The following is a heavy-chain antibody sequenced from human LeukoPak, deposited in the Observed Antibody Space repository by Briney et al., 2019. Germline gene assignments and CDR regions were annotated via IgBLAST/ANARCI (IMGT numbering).Heavy chain of an antibody. CDR3: ARGLQWLLD. D-gene: IGHD3-3*01. J-gene: IGHJ4*02. V-gene: IGHV3-66*02. CDR1: GFTVNSNY. CDR2: IYSGGST. Sequence: GGSLRLSCAASGFTVNSNYMTWVRQAPGKGLEWVSVIYSGGSTYYADSVRGRLTISRDNSKNTLYLQMNTLRAEDTAVYYCARGLQWLLDWGQGTLVTVSS.